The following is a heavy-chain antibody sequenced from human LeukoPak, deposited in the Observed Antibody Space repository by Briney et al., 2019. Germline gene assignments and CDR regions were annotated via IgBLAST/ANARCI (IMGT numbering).Heavy chain of an antibody. J-gene: IGHJ3*02. CDR3: ARELGYCSSTSCSDAFDI. CDR2: IKQDGSEK. Sequence: GGSLRLSCAASGFTFSSYWMSWVRQAPGKGLEWVANIKQDGSEKYYVDSVKGRFTISRDNAKNSLYLQINSLRAEDTAVYYCARELGYCSSTSCSDAFDIWGQGTMVTVSS. CDR1: GFTFSSYW. D-gene: IGHD2-2*01. V-gene: IGHV3-7*01.